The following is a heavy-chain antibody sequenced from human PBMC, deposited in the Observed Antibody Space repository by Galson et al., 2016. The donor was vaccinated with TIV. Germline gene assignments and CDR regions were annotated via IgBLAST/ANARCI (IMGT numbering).Heavy chain of an antibody. CDR2: ISWRSIKA. V-gene: IGHV3-9*01. Sequence: SLRLSCATSGFIFDNYAMHWVRQAPGKGLEWVSGISWRSIKADYTDSVRGRFTISRDPAKNSLDLQMNRLRPEDTALYFCARGGYCSGGRCYSNGFLEFSGLDVWGQGTTVTVSS. J-gene: IGHJ6*02. D-gene: IGHD2-15*01. CDR1: GFIFDNYA. CDR3: ARGGYCSGGRCYSNGFLEFSGLDV.